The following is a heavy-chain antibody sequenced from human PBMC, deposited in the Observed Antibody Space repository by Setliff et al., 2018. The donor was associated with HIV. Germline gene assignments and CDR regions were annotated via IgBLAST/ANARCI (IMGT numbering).Heavy chain of an antibody. D-gene: IGHD3-10*01. J-gene: IGHJ6*02. Sequence: ADPPLIFSSYEMNWVRQAPGKGLEWISFIGGHGSIIHYADSVKGRFTISRDNAKNTLYLQMNSLRAEDTAVYYCARGVRGVVNGMDVWGQGTTVTVSS. CDR1: PLIFSSYE. CDR3: ARGVRGVVNGMDV. CDR2: IGGHGSII. V-gene: IGHV3-48*03.